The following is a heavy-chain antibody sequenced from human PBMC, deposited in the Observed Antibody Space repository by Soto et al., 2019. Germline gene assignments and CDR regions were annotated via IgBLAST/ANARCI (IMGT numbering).Heavy chain of an antibody. D-gene: IGHD2-21*02. CDR2: IYYSWST. CDR1: GGSISSSSYF. CDR3: ARHPSDFWFDP. J-gene: IGHJ5*02. V-gene: IGHV4-39*01. Sequence: QLQLQESGPGLVKPSETLSLTCTVSGGSISSSSYFWGWIRQPPGKGLEWIGSIYYSWSTYYNPSLNSRVTVFVDTSKNQFSLKLSSVTAADTAVYYCARHPSDFWFDPWGQGTLVTVSS.